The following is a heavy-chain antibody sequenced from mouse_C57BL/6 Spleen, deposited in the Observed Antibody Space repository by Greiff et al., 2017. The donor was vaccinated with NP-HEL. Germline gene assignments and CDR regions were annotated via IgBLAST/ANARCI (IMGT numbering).Heavy chain of an antibody. V-gene: IGHV1-85*01. Sequence: VKLQQSGPELVKPGASVKLSCKASGYTFTSYDINWVKQRPGQGLEWIGWIYPRDGSTKYNEKFKGKATLTVDTSSSTAYMELHSLTSDDSAVYFCARREDSSGYVFDYWGQGTTLTVSS. D-gene: IGHD3-2*02. CDR2: IYPRDGST. CDR1: GYTFTSYD. CDR3: ARREDSSGYVFDY. J-gene: IGHJ2*01.